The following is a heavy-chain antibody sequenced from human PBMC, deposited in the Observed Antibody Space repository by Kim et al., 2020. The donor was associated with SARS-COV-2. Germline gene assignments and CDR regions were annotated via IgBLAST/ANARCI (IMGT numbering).Heavy chain of an antibody. Sequence: GGSLRLSCAASGFTFDDYAMHWVRQAPGKGLEWVSGISWNSGSIGYADSVKGRFTISRDNAKNSLYLQMNSLRAEDTALYYCAKASYSSGWDDEPFDYWGQGTLVTVSS. CDR2: ISWNSGSI. CDR1: GFTFDDYA. D-gene: IGHD6-19*01. V-gene: IGHV3-9*01. J-gene: IGHJ4*02. CDR3: AKASYSSGWDDEPFDY.